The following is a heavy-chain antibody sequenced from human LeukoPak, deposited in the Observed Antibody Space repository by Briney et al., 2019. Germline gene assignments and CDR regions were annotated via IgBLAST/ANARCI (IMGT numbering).Heavy chain of an antibody. J-gene: IGHJ6*03. CDR2: IYYSGST. Sequence: PSETLSLTCTVSGGSISSSSYYWGWIRQPPGKGLEWIGYIYYSGSTNYNPSLKSRVTISVDTSKNRFSLKPRSVTAADTAVYYCARTTTVRGTYYMDVWGKGTTVTVSS. V-gene: IGHV4-61*03. CDR3: ARTTTVRGTYYMDV. CDR1: GGSISSSSYY. D-gene: IGHD3-10*01.